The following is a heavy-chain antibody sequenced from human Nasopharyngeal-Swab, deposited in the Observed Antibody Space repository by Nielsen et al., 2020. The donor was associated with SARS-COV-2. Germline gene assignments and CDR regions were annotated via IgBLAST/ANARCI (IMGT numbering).Heavy chain of an antibody. V-gene: IGHV3-23*01. CDR1: GFTFSDYN. CDR2: ISFGGVTT. Sequence: GESLKISCAASGFTFSDYNMSWVRQAPGKGLEWVSGISFGGVTTYYADSVKGRFTISRDNSKNTLYLQMNRLRAEDTAVYYCAKVGGGVDYWGQGTLVTVSS. CDR3: AKVGGGVDY. J-gene: IGHJ4*02. D-gene: IGHD3-16*01.